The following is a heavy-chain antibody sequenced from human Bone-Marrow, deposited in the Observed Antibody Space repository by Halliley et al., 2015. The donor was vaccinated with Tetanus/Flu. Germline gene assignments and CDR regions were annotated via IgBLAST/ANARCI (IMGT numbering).Heavy chain of an antibody. CDR3: AREYFYDGSGSDY. CDR1: GFTFDNYE. D-gene: IGHD3-22*01. CDR2: ITTTGRSV. J-gene: IGHJ4*02. V-gene: IGHV3-48*03. Sequence: QLVQSGGGLVQPGGSLRLSCAASGFTFDNYEMNWVRQAPGKGLEWISYITTTGRSVYYADSVKGRFTTSRDNAKNSLFLQMDSLRAEDTAIYYCAREYFYDGSGSDYWGQGTLVPVAS.